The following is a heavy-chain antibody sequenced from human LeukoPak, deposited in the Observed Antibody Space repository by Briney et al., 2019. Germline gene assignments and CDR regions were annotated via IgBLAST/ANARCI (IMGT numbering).Heavy chain of an antibody. J-gene: IGHJ5*02. CDR3: AKDRGYMATTPDH. D-gene: IGHD5-24*01. V-gene: IGHV3-23*01. CDR1: GFSFISYG. Sequence: GGSLRLSCAASGFSFISYGMSWVRQAPGKGLEWVSTISGSGADTYYADSVKGRFTISRDNSKNTLYLEMNSLRVEDTAAYYCAKDRGYMATTPDHWGQGTLVTVSS. CDR2: ISGSGADT.